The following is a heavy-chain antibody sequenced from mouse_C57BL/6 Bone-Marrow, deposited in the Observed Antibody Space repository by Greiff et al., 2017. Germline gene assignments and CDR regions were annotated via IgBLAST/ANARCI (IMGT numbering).Heavy chain of an antibody. D-gene: IGHD1-1*01. Sequence: EVKLMESGAELVKPGASVKLSCTASGFNINDYYIHWVKQRTEQGLEWIGRIDPEDGETKYAPNFQDKATITADTSSNTAYLQLSSLTSEDTAVYYCTRSLIYYGTNYWGQGATLTASS. V-gene: IGHV14-2*01. CDR1: GFNINDYY. CDR3: TRSLIYYGTNY. CDR2: IDPEDGET. J-gene: IGHJ2*01.